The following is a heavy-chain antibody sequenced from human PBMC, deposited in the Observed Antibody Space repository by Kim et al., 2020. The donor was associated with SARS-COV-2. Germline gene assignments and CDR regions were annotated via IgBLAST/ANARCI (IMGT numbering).Heavy chain of an antibody. J-gene: IGHJ4*02. CDR1: GFTFSSYG. V-gene: IGHV3-33*01. CDR2: IWYDGSNK. CDR3: ARDQSVNSGWYTGLDY. Sequence: GGSLRLSCAASGFTFSSYGMHWVRQAPGKGLEWVAVIWYDGSNKYYADSVKGRFTISRDNSKNTLYLQMNSLRAEDTAVYYCARDQSVNSGWYTGLDYWGQGTLVTVSS. D-gene: IGHD6-19*01.